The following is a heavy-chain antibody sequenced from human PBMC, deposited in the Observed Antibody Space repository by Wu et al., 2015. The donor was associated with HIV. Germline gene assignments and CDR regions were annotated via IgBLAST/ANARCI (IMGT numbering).Heavy chain of an antibody. J-gene: IGHJ5*02. Sequence: QVQLVQSGAEVKKPGSSVKVSCTASGGTFSKYDFSWVRQATGQGLEWMGWMNPNSGNTGYAQQFQGRVTITRNTSISTAYMELSSLRSEDTAVYYCARGIAVVSWWFDPWGQGTLVTVSS. CDR2: MNPNSGNT. V-gene: IGHV1-8*03. CDR3: ARGIAVVSWWFDP. CDR1: GGTFSKYD. D-gene: IGHD6-19*01.